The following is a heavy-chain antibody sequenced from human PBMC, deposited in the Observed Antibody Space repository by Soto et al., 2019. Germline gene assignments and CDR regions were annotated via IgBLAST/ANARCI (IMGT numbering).Heavy chain of an antibody. D-gene: IGHD6-19*01. V-gene: IGHV3-11*01. J-gene: IGHJ3*02. CDR3: ATRGLAGSLQNAFDI. CDR2: ISSSGSTI. Sequence: QVQLVESGGGLVKPGGSLRLSCAASGFTFSDYYMSWIRQSPGKGLEWVSYISSSGSTIYYADSVKGRFTISRDNAKTSLYLQMNSLRAEDTAVYYWATRGLAGSLQNAFDIWGQGTMVTVSS. CDR1: GFTFSDYY.